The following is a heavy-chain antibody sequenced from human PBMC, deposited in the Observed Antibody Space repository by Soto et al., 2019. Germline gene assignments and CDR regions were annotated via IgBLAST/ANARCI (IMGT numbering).Heavy chain of an antibody. V-gene: IGHV3-33*08. J-gene: IGHJ4*02. CDR1: GFSFNNAW. D-gene: IGHD2-2*01. Sequence: GGSLRLSCAASGFSFNNAWMSWVRQGPGKGLEWVAVIWNDGSNKYYADSVKGRFTISRDNSKNTLYLQMNSLRAEDTAVYYCALGYCSSTSCCAFDYWGQGTLVTVSS. CDR3: ALGYCSSTSCCAFDY. CDR2: IWNDGSNK.